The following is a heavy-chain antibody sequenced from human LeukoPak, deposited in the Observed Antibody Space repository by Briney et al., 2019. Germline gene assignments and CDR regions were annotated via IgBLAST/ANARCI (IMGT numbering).Heavy chain of an antibody. D-gene: IGHD3-10*01. Sequence: SETLSLTCAVSGVPFSGYFWSWIRQSSGQGLEWIGEIHNSGTTNYNPSLNTRVTISEDSSKNQFYLNVSSVTAADTAVYYCARRYYYNLGSFPFDFWGQGTLVTVSS. CDR2: IHNSGTT. V-gene: IGHV4-34*01. CDR1: GVPFSGYF. J-gene: IGHJ4*02. CDR3: ARRYYYNLGSFPFDF.